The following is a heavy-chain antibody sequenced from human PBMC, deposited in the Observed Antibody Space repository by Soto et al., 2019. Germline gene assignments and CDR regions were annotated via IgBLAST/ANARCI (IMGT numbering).Heavy chain of an antibody. Sequence: PGGSLRLSCAASGFTFSSYAMSWVRQAPGKGLEWVSAISGSGGSTYYADSVKGRFTISRDNSKNTLYLQMNSLRAEDTAVYYCAKDSRFYGDYASFDYWGQGTLVTVSS. D-gene: IGHD4-17*01. CDR3: AKDSRFYGDYASFDY. V-gene: IGHV3-23*01. CDR2: ISGSGGST. J-gene: IGHJ4*02. CDR1: GFTFSSYA.